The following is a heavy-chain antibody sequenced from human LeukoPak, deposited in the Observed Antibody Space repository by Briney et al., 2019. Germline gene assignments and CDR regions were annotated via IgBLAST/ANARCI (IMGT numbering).Heavy chain of an antibody. CDR2: ISYDGSNK. V-gene: IGHV3-30*18. Sequence: PGRSLRLSYAASGFTFSSYGMHWVRQAPGKGLEWVAVISYDGSNKYYADSVKGRFTISRDNSKNTLYLQMNSLRAEDTAVYYCAKDGRIVATSYFDYWGQGTLVTVSS. CDR3: AKDGRIVATSYFDY. J-gene: IGHJ4*02. D-gene: IGHD5-12*01. CDR1: GFTFSSYG.